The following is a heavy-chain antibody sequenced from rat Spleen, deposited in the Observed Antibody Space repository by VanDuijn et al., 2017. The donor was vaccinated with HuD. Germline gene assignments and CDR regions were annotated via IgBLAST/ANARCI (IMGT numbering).Heavy chain of an antibody. CDR3: AVAGFGY. V-gene: IGHV5-20*01. Sequence: EVQLVESGGGLVQPGRSLKLSCAASGFPFSDHYMAWVRQAPTKGLEWVASISYDGDNTYYRDSVKGRFTISRDNAVNTVYLQMNSLRSEDTATYYCAVAGFGYWGQGVMVTVSS. CDR2: ISYDGDNT. J-gene: IGHJ2*01. D-gene: IGHD1-4*01. CDR1: GFPFSDHY.